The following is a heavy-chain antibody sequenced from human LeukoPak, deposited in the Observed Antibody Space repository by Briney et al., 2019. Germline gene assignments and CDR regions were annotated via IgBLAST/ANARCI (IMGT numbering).Heavy chain of an antibody. Sequence: SETLSLTCTLSGGSISTYYWSWVRQPPGKGLEWIGYIYYTGSTDYNPSLKSRVTMSVDTSKNQFSLKLSSVTAADTAVYYCATYSYATNAFDIWGQGTMVTVSS. CDR3: ATYSYATNAFDI. D-gene: IGHD5-18*01. CDR2: IYYTGST. CDR1: GGSISTYY. V-gene: IGHV4-59*01. J-gene: IGHJ3*02.